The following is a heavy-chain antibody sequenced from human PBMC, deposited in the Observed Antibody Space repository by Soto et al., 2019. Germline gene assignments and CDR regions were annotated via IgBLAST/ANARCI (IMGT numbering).Heavy chain of an antibody. J-gene: IGHJ4*02. Sequence: EVQLVESGGGLVQIGGSLKLSCATSGLNFSGSAMHWARQASGKGLEWVGRIRSRPHNYATTYAASVEGRFTISRDDSKNTVYLQMNGLKNADTAMYYCTTERDYWGRGTLVTVSS. CDR2: IRSRPHNYAT. V-gene: IGHV3-73*02. CDR3: TTERDY. CDR1: GLNFSGSA.